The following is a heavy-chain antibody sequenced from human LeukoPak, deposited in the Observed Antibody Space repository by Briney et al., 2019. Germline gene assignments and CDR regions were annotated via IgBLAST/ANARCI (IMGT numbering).Heavy chain of an antibody. CDR2: ICSSSSYI. D-gene: IGHD6-13*01. Sequence: GGSLRLSCAASGFTFSSYSMNWVRQAPGKGLEWVSSICSSSSYIYYADSVKGRFTISRDNAKNSLYLQMNSLRAEDTAVYYCARGWYSSSWYIKTYYYYMDVWGKGTTVTVSS. V-gene: IGHV3-21*01. CDR1: GFTFSSYS. J-gene: IGHJ6*03. CDR3: ARGWYSSSWYIKTYYYYMDV.